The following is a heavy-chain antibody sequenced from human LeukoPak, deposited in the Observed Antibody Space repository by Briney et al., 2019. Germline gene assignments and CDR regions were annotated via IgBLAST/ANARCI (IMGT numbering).Heavy chain of an antibody. CDR3: ARVLHLWEPSSLDY. J-gene: IGHJ4*02. CDR2: ITTYNGNT. Sequence: ASVKVSCKASGYTFTSYYISWVRQAPGQGLEWMGWITTYNGNTNYAQRLQGRVTMTTDSSTSTAYMELRSLRSDDTAVYYCARVLHLWEPSSLDYWGQGTLATVSS. CDR1: GYTFTSYY. V-gene: IGHV1-18*01. D-gene: IGHD1-26*01.